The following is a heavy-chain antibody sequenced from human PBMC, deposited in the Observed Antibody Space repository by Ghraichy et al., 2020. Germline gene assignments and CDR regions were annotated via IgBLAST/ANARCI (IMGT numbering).Heavy chain of an antibody. V-gene: IGHV1-8*01. CDR3: ASGPAQGFLGYYGMDV. CDR1: GYTFTSYD. Sequence: ASVKVSCKASGYTFTSYDINWVRQATGQGLEWMGWMNPNSGNTGYAQKFQGRVTMTRNTSISTAYMELSSLRSEDTAVYYCASGPAQGFLGYYGMDVWGQGTTVTVSS. J-gene: IGHJ6*02. D-gene: IGHD2/OR15-2a*01. CDR2: MNPNSGNT.